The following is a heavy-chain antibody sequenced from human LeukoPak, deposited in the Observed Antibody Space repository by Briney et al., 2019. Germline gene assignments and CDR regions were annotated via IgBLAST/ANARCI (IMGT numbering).Heavy chain of an antibody. CDR1: GFTFSTYT. V-gene: IGHV3-21*01. D-gene: IGHD5-12*01. Sequence: GGSLRLSCAASGFTFSTYTISWVRQAPGKGLQWVPSMSSSGDSIHLADSVKGRFSISRDSANNSLYLQMNSLGAEDTAVYYCASSGYDLDGYFDLWGRGTLVTVSS. CDR2: MSSSGDSI. J-gene: IGHJ2*01. CDR3: ASSGYDLDGYFDL.